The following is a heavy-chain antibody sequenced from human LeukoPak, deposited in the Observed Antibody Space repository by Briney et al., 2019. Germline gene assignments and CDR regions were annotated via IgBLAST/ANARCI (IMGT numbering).Heavy chain of an antibody. V-gene: IGHV4-59*01. J-gene: IGHJ3*02. CDR3: ARDFYDSSGLDAFDI. CDR1: GGSISSYY. Sequence: SETLSLTCTVSGGSISSYYWSWIRQPPGKGLEWIGYIYYSGSTNYNPSLKSRVTISVDTSKNQFSLKLSSVTAADTAVYYCARDFYDSSGLDAFDIWGQGTMVTVSS. D-gene: IGHD3-22*01. CDR2: IYYSGST.